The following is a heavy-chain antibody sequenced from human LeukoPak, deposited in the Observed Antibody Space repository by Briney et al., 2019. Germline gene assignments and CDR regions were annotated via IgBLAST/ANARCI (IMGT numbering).Heavy chain of an antibody. CDR3: ARERRWLQYFDY. J-gene: IGHJ4*02. V-gene: IGHV4-31*03. D-gene: IGHD5-18*01. CDR2: IYYSGST. CDR1: GGSISSGGYY. Sequence: SETLSLTCTVSGGSISSGGYYWSWIRQHPGKGLEWIGYIYYSGSTYYNPSLKSRVTISVDTSKNQFSLKLSSVTAADTAVYYCARERRWLQYFDYWGKGTLVTVSS.